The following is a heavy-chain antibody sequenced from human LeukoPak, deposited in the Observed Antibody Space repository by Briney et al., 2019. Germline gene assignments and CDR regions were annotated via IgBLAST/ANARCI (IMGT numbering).Heavy chain of an antibody. V-gene: IGHV6-1*01. Sequence: SQTLSLTCAISGDSFSSNSAAWNWIRQSPSRGLEWLGRTYYRSKWYNDYAVSVKSRITINPDTSKNQFSLQLNSVTPEDTAVYYCARDLVVVTAIPVYYYGMDVWGQGTTVTVSS. J-gene: IGHJ6*02. CDR1: GDSFSSNSAA. CDR3: ARDLVVVTAIPVYYYGMDV. D-gene: IGHD2-21*02. CDR2: TYYRSKWYN.